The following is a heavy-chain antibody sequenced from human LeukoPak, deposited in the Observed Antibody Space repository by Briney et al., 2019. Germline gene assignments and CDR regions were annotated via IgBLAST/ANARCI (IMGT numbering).Heavy chain of an antibody. Sequence: WGSLRLSCAASGFTFSSYGMHWVRQAPGKGLEWVAVISYDGSTKYYADSVKGRFTISRDNSENTLYLQMNSLRGEDTAVYYCAKQWHPDYWGQGTLVTVSS. J-gene: IGHJ4*02. CDR2: ISYDGSTK. D-gene: IGHD6-19*01. CDR1: GFTFSSYG. V-gene: IGHV3-30*18. CDR3: AKQWHPDY.